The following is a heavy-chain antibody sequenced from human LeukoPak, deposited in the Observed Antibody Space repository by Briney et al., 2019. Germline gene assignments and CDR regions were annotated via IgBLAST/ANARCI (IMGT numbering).Heavy chain of an antibody. Sequence: GGSLRLSCAASGFTFSDYYMSWIRQAPGKGLEWISYISHRVSDVQYADSVKGRFTISRDNARNSLYLQMNGLRAEDTAVYYCALNPDYYGSGSFDYWGQGTLVTVSS. CDR3: ALNPDYYGSGSFDY. J-gene: IGHJ4*02. D-gene: IGHD3-10*01. CDR1: GFTFSDYY. V-gene: IGHV3-11*01. CDR2: ISHRVSDV.